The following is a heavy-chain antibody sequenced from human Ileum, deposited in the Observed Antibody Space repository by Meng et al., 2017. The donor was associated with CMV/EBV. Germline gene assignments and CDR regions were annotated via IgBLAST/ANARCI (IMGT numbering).Heavy chain of an antibody. CDR1: GGSISNGNFY. CDR3: ARMTLYWYFDL. D-gene: IGHD2-21*02. V-gene: IGHV4-39*07. CDR2: MFYRGNT. Sequence: QWQRPEPAPGLVKPSETLSLPCTVSGGSISNGNFYWGWIRQPPGKELELIGSMFYRGNTYYNPSLRSRVTISLGTSKDQFSLRLTSVTGADTAVYYCARMTLYWYFDLWGRGSLVTVSS. J-gene: IGHJ2*01.